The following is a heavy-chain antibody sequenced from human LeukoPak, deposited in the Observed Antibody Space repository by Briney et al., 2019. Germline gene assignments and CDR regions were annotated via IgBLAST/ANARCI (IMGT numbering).Heavy chain of an antibody. V-gene: IGHV3-7*01. Sequence: PGGTLRLSCAASGFTFSSHWMNWVRQAPGKGLEWVADISQDGSEKYYVDSVKGRFTISRDNAKNSLYLQMNSLRAEDTAVYYCAELGITMIGGVWGKGTTVTISS. CDR2: ISQDGSEK. CDR3: AELGITMIGGV. D-gene: IGHD3-10*02. CDR1: GFTFSSHW. J-gene: IGHJ6*04.